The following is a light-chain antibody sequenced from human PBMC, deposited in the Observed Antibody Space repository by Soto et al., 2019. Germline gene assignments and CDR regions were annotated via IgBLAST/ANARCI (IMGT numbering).Light chain of an antibody. CDR2: AAS. J-gene: IGKJ5*01. Sequence: DIQLTQSPSFLSACVGDRVTITCRASQGIRSYLAWYQQKPGKAPKLLIYAASTLQSGVPSRFSGSGSGTEFTLTIGSLQPEDFATYYCQQVNSYAITFGQGTRLEIK. V-gene: IGKV1-9*01. CDR3: QQVNSYAIT. CDR1: QGIRSY.